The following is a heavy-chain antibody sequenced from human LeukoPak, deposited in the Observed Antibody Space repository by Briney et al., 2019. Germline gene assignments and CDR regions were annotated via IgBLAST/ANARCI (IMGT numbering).Heavy chain of an antibody. CDR2: INHSGST. CDR3: ATPDRGYGGIFDY. V-gene: IGHV4-34*01. J-gene: IGHJ4*02. D-gene: IGHD6-25*01. CDR1: GGSFSGYY. Sequence: SETLSLTCAVYGGSFSGYYWNWIRQPPGKGLEWIGEINHSGSTNYNPSLKSRVTISVDTSKNQFSLKLSSVTAADTAVYYCATPDRGYGGIFDYWGQGTLVTVSS.